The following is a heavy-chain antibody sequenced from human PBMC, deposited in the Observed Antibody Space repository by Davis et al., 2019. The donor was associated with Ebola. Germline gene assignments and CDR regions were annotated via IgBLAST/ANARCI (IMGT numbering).Heavy chain of an antibody. Sequence: GESLKISCAASGFTFSNYWMSWLRQAPGKGLEWVSLISGDGDHTYYADSVKGRFAVSRDNSKNTLFLQMNSLRVDDTAVYYCARGRFLEFLSTHDQKNWFDPWGQGTLVTVSS. D-gene: IGHD3-3*01. V-gene: IGHV3-23*01. CDR3: ARGRFLEFLSTHDQKNWFDP. CDR2: ISGDGDHT. CDR1: GFTFSNYW. J-gene: IGHJ5*02.